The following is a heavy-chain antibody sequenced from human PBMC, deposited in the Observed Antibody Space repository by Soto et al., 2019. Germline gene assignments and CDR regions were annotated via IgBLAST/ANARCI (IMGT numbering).Heavy chain of an antibody. J-gene: IGHJ4*02. CDR2: ISYSGDT. CDR1: GDSISSDGFH. V-gene: IGHV4-31*03. Sequence: QVQLQESGPGLVKPSQTLSLTCTVSGDSISSDGFHWGWIRQLPGKCLEWIGYISYSGDTYYNPSLSIRVTRSADTSENQFSLKLSSVTAADTAVYYCARRYKWNDGGYFDYWCQGTLVTVYS. D-gene: IGHD1-1*01. CDR3: ARRYKWNDGGYFDY.